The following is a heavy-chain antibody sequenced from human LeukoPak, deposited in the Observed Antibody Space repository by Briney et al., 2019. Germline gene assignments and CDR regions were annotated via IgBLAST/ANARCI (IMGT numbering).Heavy chain of an antibody. CDR1: GFTFSSYW. Sequence: GGSLRLSCAASGFTFSSYWMHWVRQAPGKGLVWVSRINSDGSSTSYADSVKGRFTISRDNAKNTLYLQMNSLRAEDTAVYYCAREGPYYYDSSGYYENAFDIWGQGTMVTVSS. D-gene: IGHD3-22*01. J-gene: IGHJ3*02. CDR3: AREGPYYYDSSGYYENAFDI. CDR2: INSDGSST. V-gene: IGHV3-74*01.